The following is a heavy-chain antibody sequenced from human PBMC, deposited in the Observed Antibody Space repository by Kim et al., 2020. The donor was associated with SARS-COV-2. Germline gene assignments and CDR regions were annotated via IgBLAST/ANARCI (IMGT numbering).Heavy chain of an antibody. V-gene: IGHV4-61*02. CDR3: ARDSRYYYGSGSYVNWFDP. D-gene: IGHD3-10*01. Sequence: SETLSLTCTVSGGSISSGSYYWSWIRQPAGKGLEWIGRIYTSGSTNYNPSLKSRVTISVDTSKNQFSLKLSSVTAADTAVYYCARDSRYYYGSGSYVNWFDPWGQGTLVTVSS. CDR2: IYTSGST. CDR1: GGSISSGSYY. J-gene: IGHJ5*02.